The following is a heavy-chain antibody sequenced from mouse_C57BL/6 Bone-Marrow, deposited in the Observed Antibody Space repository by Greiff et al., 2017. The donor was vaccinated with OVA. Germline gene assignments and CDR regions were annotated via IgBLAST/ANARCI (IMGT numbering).Heavy chain of an antibody. CDR1: GYTFTDYY. Sequence: VQLQESGAELVRPGASVKLSCKASGYTFTDYYINWVKQRPGQGLEWIARIYPGSGNTYYNEKFKGKATLTAEKSSSTAYMQLSSLTSEDSAVYFCARGAQAAYYAMDYWGQGTSVTGSS. J-gene: IGHJ4*01. CDR3: ARGAQAAYYAMDY. CDR2: IYPGSGNT. D-gene: IGHD3-2*02. V-gene: IGHV1-76*01.